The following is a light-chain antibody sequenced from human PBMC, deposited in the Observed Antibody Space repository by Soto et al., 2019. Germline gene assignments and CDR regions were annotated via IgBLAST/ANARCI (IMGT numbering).Light chain of an antibody. Sequence: QSALTQPASVSGSPGQSITISCTGTSSDIGGYNYVSWYQQHPGKAPKLIMYEVTNRPSGVAYRFSGSKSGNTASLTISGLQADDEADYYYCSYSIYSTLLVFGGGTKLTVL. CDR1: SSDIGGYNY. J-gene: IGLJ2*01. CDR2: EVT. V-gene: IGLV2-14*01. CDR3: CSYSIYSTLLV.